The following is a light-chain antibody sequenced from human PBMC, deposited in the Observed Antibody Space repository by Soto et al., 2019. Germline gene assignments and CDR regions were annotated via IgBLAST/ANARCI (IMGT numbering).Light chain of an antibody. V-gene: IGLV2-14*01. CDR3: SSYTSSSTYVV. CDR1: SSDVGAYNY. Sequence: QSALTQPASVSGSPGQSITISCTGTSSDVGAYNYVSWYKQHPGKAPKLMIYEVSHRPSGVSNRFSGSKSGNTASLTISGLQDEDEADYYCSSYTSSSTYVVFGGGTKLTVL. CDR2: EVS. J-gene: IGLJ2*01.